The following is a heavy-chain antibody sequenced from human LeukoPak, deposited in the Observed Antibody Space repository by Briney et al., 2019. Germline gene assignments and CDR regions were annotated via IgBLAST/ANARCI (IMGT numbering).Heavy chain of an antibody. CDR3: ARQGYHDYVWGSYEIDI. CDR1: GGSISSSSYN. Sequence: PSETLSLTCTVSGGSISSSSYNWGWIRQPPGKGLEWIATTYYSGSAYYNLSLKSRVTISVDTSKNQFSLKLSSVTAADTAVYYCARQGYHDYVWGSYEIDIWGQGTMVTVSS. D-gene: IGHD3-16*01. CDR2: TYYSGSA. V-gene: IGHV4-39*01. J-gene: IGHJ3*02.